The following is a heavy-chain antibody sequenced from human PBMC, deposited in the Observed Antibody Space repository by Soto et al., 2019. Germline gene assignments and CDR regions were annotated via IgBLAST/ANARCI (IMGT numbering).Heavy chain of an antibody. D-gene: IGHD3-22*01. V-gene: IGHV3-23*01. CDR2: ISGSGGST. CDR3: AKAGQYYYDSSGYYYGDY. Sequence: GGSLRLSCAASGFTFSSYAMSWVRQAPGKGLEWVSAISGSGGSTYYADSVKGRFTISRDNSKNTLYLQMNSLRAEDTAVYYCAKAGQYYYDSSGYYYGDYWGQGTLVTVSS. CDR1: GFTFSSYA. J-gene: IGHJ4*02.